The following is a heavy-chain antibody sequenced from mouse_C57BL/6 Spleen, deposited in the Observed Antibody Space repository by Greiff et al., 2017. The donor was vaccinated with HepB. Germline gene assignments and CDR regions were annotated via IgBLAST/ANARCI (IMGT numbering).Heavy chain of an antibody. CDR2: ISYSGST. J-gene: IGHJ1*03. CDR1: GYSITSDY. V-gene: IGHV3-8*01. D-gene: IGHD1-1*01. CDR3: ARRGITTVVATEYFDV. Sequence: EVQRVESGPGLAKPSQTLSLTCSVTGYSITSDYWNWIRKFPGNKLEYMGYISYSGSTYYNPSLKSRISITRDTSKNQYYLQLNSVTTEDTATYYCARRGITTVVATEYFDVWGTGTTVTVSS.